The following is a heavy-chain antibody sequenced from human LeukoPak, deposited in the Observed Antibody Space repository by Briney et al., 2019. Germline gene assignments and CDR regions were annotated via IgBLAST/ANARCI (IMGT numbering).Heavy chain of an antibody. CDR3: VREKTTVVTYYFDY. J-gene: IGHJ4*02. CDR2: INPNSGGT. CDR1: GYTFTGYY. D-gene: IGHD4-23*01. Sequence: GASVTVSCKASGYTFTGYYMHWVRQAPGQGLEWMGWINPNSGGTNYAQKFQGRVTMTRDTSISTAYMELSRLRSDDTAVYYCVREKTTVVTYYFDYWGQGTLVTVSS. V-gene: IGHV1-2*02.